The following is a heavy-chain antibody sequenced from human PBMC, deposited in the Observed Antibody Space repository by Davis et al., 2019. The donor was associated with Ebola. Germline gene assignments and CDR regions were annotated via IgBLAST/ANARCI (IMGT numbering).Heavy chain of an antibody. CDR2: IYDSGST. J-gene: IGHJ4*02. CDR3: AREYYDILTGYPTFDY. Sequence: SETLSLTCTVSGGSISSGAYYWNWIRQYPGKGLEWIGYIYDSGSTEYNPSLKSRVTISIDTSKNQFSLKVASVTAADTAIYYCAREYYDILTGYPTFDYWGQGTLVTVSS. D-gene: IGHD3-9*01. V-gene: IGHV4-31*03. CDR1: GGSISSGAYY.